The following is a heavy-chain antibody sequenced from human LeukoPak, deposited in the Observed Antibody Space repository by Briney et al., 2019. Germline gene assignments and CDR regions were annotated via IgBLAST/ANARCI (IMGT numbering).Heavy chain of an antibody. J-gene: IGHJ5*01. D-gene: IGHD3-3*01. CDR2: IHHSGRT. CDR1: RGSFSNYD. CDR3: ARGRSRVTIFGVALNWLDS. V-gene: IGHV4-34*01. Sequence: SETLSLTCAVHRGSFSNYDWTWIRQPPRKGLEWICEIHHSGRTNYNPSLKSRITISADTSKKQFSLRLSSVTAAYTAVYYCARGRSRVTIFGVALNWLDSWGQGNLVTVSS.